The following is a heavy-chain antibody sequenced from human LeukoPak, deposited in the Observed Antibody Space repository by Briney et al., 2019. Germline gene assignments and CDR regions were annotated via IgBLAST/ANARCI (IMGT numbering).Heavy chain of an antibody. CDR1: GYTFTSYG. D-gene: IGHD3-9*01. V-gene: IGHV1-18*01. CDR2: ISAYNGNT. Sequence: ASVKVSCKASGYTFTSYGISWVRQAPGQGLEWMGWISAYNGNTNYAQKLQGRVTMTTDTSTSTAYMELRSLRSDDTAVYYCAREELRYFDWLLENYYYYYGMDVCGQGTTVTVSS. CDR3: AREELRYFDWLLENYYYYYGMDV. J-gene: IGHJ6*02.